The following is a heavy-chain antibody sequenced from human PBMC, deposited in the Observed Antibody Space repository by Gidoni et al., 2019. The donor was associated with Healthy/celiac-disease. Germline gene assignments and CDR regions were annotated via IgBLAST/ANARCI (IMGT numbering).Heavy chain of an antibody. D-gene: IGHD3-10*01. CDR2: ISGSGGST. Sequence: EVQLLESGGGLVQPGGSLRLSCAASGFTFSSYAMSWVRQAPGEGLEWFSAISGSGGSTYYADSVKGRFTISRDNSKHTLYLQMNSLRAEDTAVYYCAKTAVYGSGKEWFDPWGQGTLVTVSS. J-gene: IGHJ5*02. CDR1: GFTFSSYA. V-gene: IGHV3-23*01. CDR3: AKTAVYGSGKEWFDP.